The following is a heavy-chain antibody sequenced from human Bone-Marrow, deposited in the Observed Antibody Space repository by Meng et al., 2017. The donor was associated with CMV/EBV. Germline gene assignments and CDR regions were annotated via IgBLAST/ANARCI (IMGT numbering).Heavy chain of an antibody. Sequence: GESLKISCAASGFTFSSYAMHWVRQAPGKGLEWVALISYDGSNKDYADSVKGRFTISRDNSKITLYLQMNSLRAEDTAVYYCARGWMTYYYDSSGQKMDYWGQGTLVTVSS. CDR1: GFTFSSYA. CDR2: ISYDGSNK. J-gene: IGHJ4*02. D-gene: IGHD3-22*01. V-gene: IGHV3-30-3*01. CDR3: ARGWMTYYYDSSGQKMDY.